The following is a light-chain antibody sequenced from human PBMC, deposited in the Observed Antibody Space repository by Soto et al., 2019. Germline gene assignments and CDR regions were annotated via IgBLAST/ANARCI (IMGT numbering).Light chain of an antibody. J-gene: IGKJ2*01. CDR3: QQYVSSPYT. V-gene: IGKV3-20*01. Sequence: IVLTQSPGTRSLSPGERATLSCRASQSVSSSYLAWYQQKRGQAPRLLIYDASSRPTGIPDRFSGSGSGTDFTLTISRLQPEDFAVYFCQQYVSSPYTFGQGTKLEIK. CDR2: DAS. CDR1: QSVSSSY.